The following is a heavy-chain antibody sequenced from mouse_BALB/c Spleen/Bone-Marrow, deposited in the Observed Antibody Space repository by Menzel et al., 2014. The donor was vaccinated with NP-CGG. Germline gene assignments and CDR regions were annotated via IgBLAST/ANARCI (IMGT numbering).Heavy chain of an antibody. D-gene: IGHD1-1*01. Sequence: EVKLQESGPDLVKPSQSLSLTCTVTGYSITSGYSRRWIRQFPGNKLEWMAYIHNSGVTNFNPSLKSRISISRDTSKNQFFLQLNSVTTEDTATYYCARLDGSKGFDYWGQGTTLTVSS. CDR1: GYSITSGYS. J-gene: IGHJ2*01. V-gene: IGHV3-1*02. CDR2: IHNSGVT. CDR3: ARLDGSKGFDY.